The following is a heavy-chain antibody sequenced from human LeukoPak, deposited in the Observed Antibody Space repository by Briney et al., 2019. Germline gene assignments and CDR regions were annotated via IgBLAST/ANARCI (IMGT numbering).Heavy chain of an antibody. CDR2: IYYSGST. D-gene: IGHD1-26*01. CDR3: ARAPIVGAAFDY. J-gene: IGHJ4*02. Sequence: PSETLSLTCTVSGGSISSSSYYWGWIRQPPGKGLEWIGYIYYSGSTYYNPSLKSRVTISVDTSKTQFSLKLSSVTAADTAVYYCARAPIVGAAFDYWGQGTLVTVSS. CDR1: GGSISSSSYY. V-gene: IGHV4-30-4*08.